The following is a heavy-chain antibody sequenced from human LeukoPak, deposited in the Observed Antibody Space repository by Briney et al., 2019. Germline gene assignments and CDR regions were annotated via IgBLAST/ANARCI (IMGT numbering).Heavy chain of an antibody. Sequence: GGSLRLSCEGSGFTFSNYWMSWVRQAPGKGLEWVANIQQHGSETYYGDSVKGRFTISRDNAKNSLHLQMNSLRAEDTAVYYCATYSSSNGREFQYWGQGTLVTVSS. D-gene: IGHD2-2*01. CDR2: IQQHGSET. CDR1: GFTFSNYW. V-gene: IGHV3-7*01. J-gene: IGHJ1*01. CDR3: ATYSSSNGREFQY.